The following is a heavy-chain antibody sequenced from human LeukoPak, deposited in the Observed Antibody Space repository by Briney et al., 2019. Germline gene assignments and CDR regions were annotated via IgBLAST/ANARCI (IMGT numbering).Heavy chain of an antibody. Sequence: SVKVSCKASGGTFSNYAINWVRQAPGQGLEWMGGIIPIFGTANYAQKFQGRVTITADESTSTAYMELSSLRSEDTAVYYCAREMPSKDSSGYVFDYWGQGTLVTVSS. CDR3: AREMPSKDSSGYVFDY. D-gene: IGHD3-22*01. V-gene: IGHV1-69*13. J-gene: IGHJ4*02. CDR2: IIPIFGTA. CDR1: GGTFSNYA.